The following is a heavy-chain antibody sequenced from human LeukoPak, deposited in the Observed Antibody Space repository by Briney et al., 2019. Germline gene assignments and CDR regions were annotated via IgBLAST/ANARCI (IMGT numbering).Heavy chain of an antibody. J-gene: IGHJ6*02. V-gene: IGHV1-18*01. CDR3: ARRKYGADYNGMDV. CDR1: GYTFSSYG. CDR2: INPQKRDT. Sequence: ASVKVSCKASGYTFSSYGINWVRLAPGRGPEWMASINPQKRDTHYAQNFQGRVTVTAGTSTYTAYMELRSLRSDDTAIYYCARRKYGADYNGMDVWGQGTTVTVSS. D-gene: IGHD4/OR15-4a*01.